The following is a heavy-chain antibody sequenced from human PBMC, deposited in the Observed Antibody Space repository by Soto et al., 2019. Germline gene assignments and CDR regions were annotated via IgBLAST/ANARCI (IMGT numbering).Heavy chain of an antibody. D-gene: IGHD6-6*01. CDR3: ARDRPTSSIRARDYYYAMDV. CDR1: GYSFTSYG. J-gene: IGHJ6*02. Sequence: ASVKVSCKTSGYSFTSYGISWVRQAPGQKLERMGWISSYNGNTNYAQKLQGRVTMTTDTSTTTAYMELGSLRSDDTAVYYCARDRPTSSIRARDYYYAMDVWGQGTTVTVSS. V-gene: IGHV1-18*01. CDR2: ISSYNGNT.